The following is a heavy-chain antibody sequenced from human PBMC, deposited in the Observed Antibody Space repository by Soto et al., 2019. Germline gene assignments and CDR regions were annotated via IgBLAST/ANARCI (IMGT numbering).Heavy chain of an antibody. CDR2: ISWNSGSI. V-gene: IGHV3-9*01. CDR3: AKKVNSGPGSQYFDY. D-gene: IGHD3-10*01. J-gene: IGHJ4*02. Sequence: EVQLVESGGGLVQPGRSLRLSCAASGFTFDDYAMHWVRQAPGKGLEWVSGISWNSGSIGYADSVKGRFTISRDNAKNTLFLQMNSLRVEDTAIYYCAKKVNSGPGSQYFDYWGQGTLVTVSS. CDR1: GFTFDDYA.